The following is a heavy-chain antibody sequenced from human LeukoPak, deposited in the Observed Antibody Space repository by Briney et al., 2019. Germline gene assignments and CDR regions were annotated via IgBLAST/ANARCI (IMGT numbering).Heavy chain of an antibody. V-gene: IGHV3-30*02. J-gene: IGHJ4*02. CDR3: AKDKTYYYDSSGYYDY. Sequence: GGSLRLSCAASGLTFSNYWMNWVRQAPGKGLEWVAFIRYDGSNKYYADSVKGRFTISRDNSKNTLYLQMNSLRAEDTAVYYCAKDKTYYYDSSGYYDYWGQGTLVTVSS. CDR2: IRYDGSNK. D-gene: IGHD3-22*01. CDR1: GLTFSNYW.